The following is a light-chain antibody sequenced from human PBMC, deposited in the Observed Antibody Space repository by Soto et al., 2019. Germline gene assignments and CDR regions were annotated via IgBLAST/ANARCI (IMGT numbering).Light chain of an antibody. CDR3: QQYNSWPLT. V-gene: IGKV3D-15*01. J-gene: IGKJ4*01. CDR2: DIS. CDR1: QSVSSN. Sequence: ETVMTQSPATLSVSPGERATLSCRASQSVSSNLAWYQQKPGQPPRLLIYDISTRATGIPTRFSGSGSGTESTLTISSRQSEDFAVYYCQQYNSWPLTFGGGTKVEIK.